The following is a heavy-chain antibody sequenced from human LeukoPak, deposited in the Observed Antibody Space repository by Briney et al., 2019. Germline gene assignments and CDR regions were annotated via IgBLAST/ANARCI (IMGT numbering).Heavy chain of an antibody. J-gene: IGHJ4*02. Sequence: GGSLRLSCAASGFTFSSYGMHWVRQAPGKGLEWAAVISYDGSNKYYADSVKGRFTISRDNSKNTLYLQMNSLRAEDTAVYYCASPSRDGYNFVYWGQGTLVTVSS. CDR1: GFTFSSYG. V-gene: IGHV3-30*03. D-gene: IGHD5-24*01. CDR3: ASPSRDGYNFVY. CDR2: ISYDGSNK.